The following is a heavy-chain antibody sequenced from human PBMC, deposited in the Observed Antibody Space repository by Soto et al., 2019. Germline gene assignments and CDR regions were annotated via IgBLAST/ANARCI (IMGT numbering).Heavy chain of an antibody. V-gene: IGHV4-30-2*01. J-gene: IGHJ4*02. Sequence: SETLSLTCAVSCGSISSGVYSCNWIRQPPGNSLEWIVYIYHSGSTYYNPSLKSRVTISVDRSKNQFSLKLSSVTAADTAVYYCARGMTTVTTFDYWGQGTRVTVSS. CDR1: CGSISSGVYS. D-gene: IGHD4-17*01. CDR2: IYHSGST. CDR3: ARGMTTVTTFDY.